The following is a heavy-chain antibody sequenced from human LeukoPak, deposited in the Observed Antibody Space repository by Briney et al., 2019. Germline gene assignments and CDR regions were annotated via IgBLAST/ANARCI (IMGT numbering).Heavy chain of an antibody. V-gene: IGHV3-21*01. CDR1: GFRFRDYS. Sequence: GGSLRLSCEASGFRFRDYSMNWVRQAPGKGPEWVSSISSSSNYIYYADSVKGRLTISRDNAKSSLFLQMNSLRAEDTAVYYCASLATVTTPTDYWGQGTLVTVSS. D-gene: IGHD4-17*01. CDR2: ISSSSNYI. J-gene: IGHJ4*02. CDR3: ASLATVTTPTDY.